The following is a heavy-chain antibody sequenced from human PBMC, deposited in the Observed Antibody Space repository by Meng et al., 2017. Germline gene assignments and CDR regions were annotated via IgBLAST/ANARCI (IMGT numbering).Heavy chain of an antibody. CDR3: ARESIAARQFDY. Sequence: GESLKISCAASGFTFSSYAMHWVRQAPGKGLEWVAVIWYDGSNKYYADSVKGRFTISRDNSKNTLYLQMNSLRGEDTAVYYCARESIAARQFDYWGQGTLVTVSS. J-gene: IGHJ4*02. CDR2: IWYDGSNK. CDR1: GFTFSSYA. V-gene: IGHV3-30*07. D-gene: IGHD6-6*01.